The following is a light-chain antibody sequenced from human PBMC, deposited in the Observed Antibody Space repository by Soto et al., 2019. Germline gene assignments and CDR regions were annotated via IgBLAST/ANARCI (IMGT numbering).Light chain of an antibody. Sequence: DIQMTQSPSTLSASVGDRVTITCRASQSISSWLAWYQQKPGKAPKLLIYDASSLESGVPSRFSGSGSETEFTLSISSLQSEDFAVYYCQQYNNWPSWTFGQGTKVDI. V-gene: IGKV1-5*01. J-gene: IGKJ1*01. CDR1: QSISSW. CDR2: DAS. CDR3: QQYNNWPSWT.